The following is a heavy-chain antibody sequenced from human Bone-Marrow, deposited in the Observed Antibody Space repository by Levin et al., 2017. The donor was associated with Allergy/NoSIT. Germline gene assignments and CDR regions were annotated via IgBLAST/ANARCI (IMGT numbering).Heavy chain of an antibody. V-gene: IGHV4-30-4*01. Sequence: SQTLSLTCTVSGGSISSGDFYWGWIRQPPGKGLEWIGYIYHSGNTYYNPSLTSRATISVDTSKNQFSLKLGSVTAADTAVYYCARGQDHDYGVYAGFYLWVQGARVTVSS. D-gene: IGHD4-17*01. CDR1: GGSISSGDFY. CDR3: ARGQDHDYGVYAGFYL. CDR2: IYHSGNT. J-gene: IGHJ4*02.